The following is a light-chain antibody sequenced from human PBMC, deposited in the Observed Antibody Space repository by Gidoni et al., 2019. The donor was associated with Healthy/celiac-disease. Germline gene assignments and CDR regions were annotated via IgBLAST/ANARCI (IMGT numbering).Light chain of an antibody. V-gene: IGKV1D-8*02. Sequence: AIWMTQSPSLLSASTGDRVTIRLRMSQGIRSYLAWYQQKPGKAPELLIYAASTLQSGVPSRFSGSGSGTDCTLTISCLQSEDFATYYCQQYYSFPWTFGQGTKVEIK. CDR2: AAS. CDR3: QQYYSFPWT. CDR1: QGIRSY. J-gene: IGKJ1*01.